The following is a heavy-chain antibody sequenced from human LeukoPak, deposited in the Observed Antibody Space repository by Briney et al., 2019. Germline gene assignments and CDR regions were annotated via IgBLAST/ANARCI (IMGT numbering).Heavy chain of an antibody. J-gene: IGHJ6*03. D-gene: IGHD3-22*01. V-gene: IGHV4-4*09. CDR2: IYTSGST. Sequence: SETLSLTCTVSGGSLSSYYWSWIRQPPGKGLEWIGYIYTSGSTNYNPSLKSRVTISVDTSKNQFSLKLSSVTAADTAVYYCARVVIGPPDYYYYMDVWGKGTTVTVSS. CDR3: ARVVIGPPDYYYYMDV. CDR1: GGSLSSYY.